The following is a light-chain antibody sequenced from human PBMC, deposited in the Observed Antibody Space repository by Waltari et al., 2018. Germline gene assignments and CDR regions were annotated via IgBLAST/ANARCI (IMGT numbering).Light chain of an antibody. J-gene: IGLJ2*01. CDR1: SSDVGGYNY. CDR3: SSYAGSDHVV. V-gene: IGLV2-8*01. Sequence: QSALTQPPSASGSPGQSVTISCTGTSSDVGGYNYVSWYQQHPGKAPQLMIYEVTKRPSGVPDRFSGSKSGNTASLTVSGLQAEDEADYYCSSYAGSDHVVFGGGTKLTVL. CDR2: EVT.